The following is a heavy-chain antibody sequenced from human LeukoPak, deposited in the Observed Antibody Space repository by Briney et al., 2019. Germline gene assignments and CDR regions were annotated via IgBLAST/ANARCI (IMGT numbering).Heavy chain of an antibody. V-gene: IGHV4-38-2*02. CDR1: GYSISSGYY. Sequence: PSETLSLTCAVSGYSISSGYYWGWIRQPPGKGLEWIGSSYHSGSTYYNPSLKSRVTISVDTSKNLFSLKLNSVTAADTAVYYCARDSLRGYYDSSGYSGPQTTFDYWGQGTLVTASS. D-gene: IGHD3-22*01. J-gene: IGHJ4*02. CDR3: ARDSLRGYYDSSGYSGPQTTFDY. CDR2: SYHSGST.